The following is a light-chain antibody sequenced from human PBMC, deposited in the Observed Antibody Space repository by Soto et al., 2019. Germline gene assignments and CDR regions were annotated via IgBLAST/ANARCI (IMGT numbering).Light chain of an antibody. V-gene: IGKV1-12*01. Sequence: DIQMTPSPSSVSASVGDSVTITCRASQGISNWLAWYQQKPGKAPELLIYAASSLQSGVPSRFSGSGSGTDFTLTISSLQPEDFATYYCQQANSFPHTFGGGTKVDIK. CDR1: QGISNW. CDR3: QQANSFPHT. J-gene: IGKJ4*01. CDR2: AAS.